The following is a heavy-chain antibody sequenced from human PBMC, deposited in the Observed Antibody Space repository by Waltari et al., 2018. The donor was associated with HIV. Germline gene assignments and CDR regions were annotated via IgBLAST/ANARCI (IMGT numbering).Heavy chain of an antibody. J-gene: IGHJ6*02. Sequence: QVQLVQSGAEVKKPGSSVKVSCKASGGTFSSYAISWVRQAPGQGLEWMGGIIPIFGTANYAQKFQGRVTITADESTSTAYMELSSLRSEDTAVYYCARDTRGSSSYYYYYYGMDVWGQGTTVTVSS. D-gene: IGHD6-6*01. CDR2: IIPIFGTA. CDR1: GGTFSSYA. CDR3: ARDTRGSSSYYYYYYGMDV. V-gene: IGHV1-69*01.